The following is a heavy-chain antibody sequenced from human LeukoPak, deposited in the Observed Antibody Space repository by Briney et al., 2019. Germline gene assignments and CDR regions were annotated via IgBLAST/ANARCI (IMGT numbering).Heavy chain of an antibody. J-gene: IGHJ3*02. Sequence: ASVKVSCKVSVYSLSEFSIHWVRQAPGKGLEWMGGFDPNDFENVYAQKFQGRVTMTEDTSSDTAYMELSSLRSEDTAVYYCASLSGRQLGAFDIWGQGTLVTVSS. CDR2: FDPNDFEN. V-gene: IGHV1-24*01. CDR1: VYSLSEFS. CDR3: ASLSGRQLGAFDI. D-gene: IGHD2-15*01.